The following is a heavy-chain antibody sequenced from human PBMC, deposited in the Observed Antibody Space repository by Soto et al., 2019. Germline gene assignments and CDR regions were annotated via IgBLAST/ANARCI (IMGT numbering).Heavy chain of an antibody. D-gene: IGHD3-3*01. CDR1: GYTFTSYA. J-gene: IGHJ6*02. CDR2: INAGNGNT. CDR3: ARDPAVRVFGVVYYYYGMDV. V-gene: IGHV1-3*01. Sequence: ASVKVSCKASGYTFTSYAMHWVRQAPGQRLEWMGWINAGNGNTKYSQKFQGRVTITRDTSASKAYKELSILRSEDTAVYYCARDPAVRVFGVVYYYYGMDVWGQGTTVTVSS.